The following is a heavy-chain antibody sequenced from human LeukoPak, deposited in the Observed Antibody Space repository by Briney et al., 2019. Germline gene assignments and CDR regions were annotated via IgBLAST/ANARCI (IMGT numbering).Heavy chain of an antibody. V-gene: IGHV3-74*01. CDR3: TRTYYYDSRNYFDY. J-gene: IGHJ4*02. Sequence: PGGSLRLSCAASGFTFSSYWMHWVRQVPGKALVWVSRIKTDGSNTVYADNVKGRFTISRDNAKNTLYLQMNSLRVEDTAVYYCTRTYYYDSRNYFDYWGQGALVTVSS. CDR1: GFTFSSYW. CDR2: IKTDGSNT. D-gene: IGHD3-22*01.